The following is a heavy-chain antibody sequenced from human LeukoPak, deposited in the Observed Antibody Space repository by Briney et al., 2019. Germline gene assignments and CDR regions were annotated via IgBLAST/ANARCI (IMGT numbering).Heavy chain of an antibody. CDR2: IYYSGST. CDR1: GGSISSYY. J-gene: IGHJ4*02. Sequence: PSETLSLTCTVSGGSISSYYWSWIRQPPGKGLEWIGYIYYSGSTNYNPSLKSRVTISVDTSKNQFSLKLSSVTAADTAVYYCATCIVGATGADYFDYWGQGTLVTVSS. V-gene: IGHV4-59*01. D-gene: IGHD1-26*01. CDR3: ATCIVGATGADYFDY.